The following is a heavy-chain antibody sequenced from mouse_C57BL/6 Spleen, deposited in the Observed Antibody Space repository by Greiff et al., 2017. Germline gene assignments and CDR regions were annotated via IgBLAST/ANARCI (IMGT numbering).Heavy chain of an antibody. CDR3: ARKGLFYAMDD. CDR1: GYAFSSSW. CDR2: IYPGDGDT. Sequence: VQGVESGPELVKPGASVKISCKASGYAFSSSWMNWVKQRPGKGLEWIGRIYPGDGDTNYNGKFKGKATLTADKSSSTAYMQLSSLTSEDSAVYFCARKGLFYAMDDWGQGTSVTVSS. V-gene: IGHV1-82*01. D-gene: IGHD3-1*01. J-gene: IGHJ4*01.